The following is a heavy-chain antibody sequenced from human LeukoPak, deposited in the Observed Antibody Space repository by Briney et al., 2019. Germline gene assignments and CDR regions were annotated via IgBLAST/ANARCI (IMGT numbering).Heavy chain of an antibody. CDR1: GYTLTELS. CDR3: ATAAWGSGSYYYFDY. Sequence: GASVKVSCKVSGYTLTELSMHWVRQAPGKGLEWMGGFDPEDGETIYAQKFQGRVTMTEDTSTDTAYMELSSLRSKDTAVYYCATAAWGSGSYYYFDYWGQGTLVTVSS. D-gene: IGHD3-10*01. CDR2: FDPEDGET. V-gene: IGHV1-24*01. J-gene: IGHJ4*02.